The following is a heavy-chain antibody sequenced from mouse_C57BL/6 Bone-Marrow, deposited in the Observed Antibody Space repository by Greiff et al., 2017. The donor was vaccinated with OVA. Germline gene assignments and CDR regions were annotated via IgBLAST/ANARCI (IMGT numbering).Heavy chain of an antibody. CDR2: INPNYGTT. CDR1: GYSFTDYN. D-gene: IGHD2-1*01. CDR3: ARELLYLEV. Sequence: EVQLQQSGPELVKPGASVKISCKASGYSFTDYNMHWVKQSTGQGLEWIGVINPNYGTTSYNQKFKGKATLTVDQSSSTAYMQLNSLTSEDSAVYCCARELLYLEVWGTGTTVTVSS. V-gene: IGHV1-39*01. J-gene: IGHJ1*03.